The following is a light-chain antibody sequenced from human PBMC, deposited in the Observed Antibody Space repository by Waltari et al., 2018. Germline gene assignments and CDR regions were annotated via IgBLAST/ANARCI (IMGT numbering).Light chain of an antibody. CDR2: GAS. CDR1: QSVSSN. J-gene: IGKJ1*01. CDR3: QQYNNWPRT. Sequence: EIVMTQSPDTLSVSPGERATLSCRASQSVSSNLARYQQKPGQAPRLLIYGASTRATGIPARFSGSGSGTEFTLTISSLQSEDFAVYYCQQYNNWPRTFGQGAKVEIK. V-gene: IGKV3-15*01.